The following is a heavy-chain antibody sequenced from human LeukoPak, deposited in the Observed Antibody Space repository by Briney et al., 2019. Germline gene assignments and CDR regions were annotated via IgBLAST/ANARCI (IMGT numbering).Heavy chain of an antibody. V-gene: IGHV1-18*01. CDR2: IGTYHGNT. J-gene: IGHJ4*02. CDR1: GYTFTNYG. CDR3: ARVYDSTTHSHHIDS. D-gene: IGHD2/OR15-2a*01. Sequence: GASVKVSCKTSGYTFTNYGISWVRQAPGQGLEWVGWIGTYHGNTNYARKLQDRVTLTTEKSTSTAYMELRSLGSDDTALYYCARVYDSTTHSHHIDSWSQGTLVTVSS.